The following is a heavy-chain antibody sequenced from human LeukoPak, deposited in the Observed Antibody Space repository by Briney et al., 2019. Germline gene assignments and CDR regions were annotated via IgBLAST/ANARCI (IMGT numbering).Heavy chain of an antibody. Sequence: PSETLSLTCAVYGGSFSGYYWSWIRQPPGKGLEWIGEINHSGSTNYNPSLKSRVTISVDTSKNQFSLKLSSVTAADTAVYYCAREPNGMDVWGQGTTVTVSS. CDR1: GGSFSGYY. D-gene: IGHD1-14*01. V-gene: IGHV4-34*01. CDR2: INHSGST. CDR3: AREPNGMDV. J-gene: IGHJ6*02.